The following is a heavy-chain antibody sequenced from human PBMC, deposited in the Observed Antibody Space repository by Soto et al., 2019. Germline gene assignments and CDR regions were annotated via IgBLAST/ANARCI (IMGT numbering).Heavy chain of an antibody. CDR3: ARVETYYYDSSGYSYDAFDI. CDR1: GGTFSSYA. V-gene: IGHV1-69*01. J-gene: IGHJ3*02. Sequence: QVQLVQSGAEVKKPGSSVKVSCKASGGTFSSYAISWVRQAPGQGLEWMGGIIPIFGTANYAQKFQGRVTIAADESTSTAYMELSSLRSEDTAVYYCARVETYYYDSSGYSYDAFDIWGQGTMVTVSS. D-gene: IGHD3-22*01. CDR2: IIPIFGTA.